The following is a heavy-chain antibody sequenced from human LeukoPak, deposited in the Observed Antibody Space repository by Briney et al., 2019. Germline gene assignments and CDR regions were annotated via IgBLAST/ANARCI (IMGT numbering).Heavy chain of an antibody. CDR1: GFSLSTSGMC. J-gene: IGHJ4*02. V-gene: IGHV2-70*11. CDR2: IDWDDHK. CDR3: ARIRDGFCSGGSCYFDY. Sequence: SGPALVKPTRTLTLTCIFSGFSLSTSGMCVSWIRQPPGKALEWLARIDWDDHKYYNTSLKTRLTMSKDTSKNQVVLTMTNMDPVDTATYYCARIRDGFCSGGSCYFDYWGQGTLVTVSS. D-gene: IGHD2-15*01.